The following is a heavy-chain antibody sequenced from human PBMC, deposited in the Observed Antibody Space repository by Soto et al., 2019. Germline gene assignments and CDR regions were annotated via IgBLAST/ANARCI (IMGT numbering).Heavy chain of an antibody. D-gene: IGHD4-17*01. V-gene: IGHV4-39*07. CDR1: GGSMSSTNYY. Sequence: SETLSLTCTVSGGSMSSTNYYWAWVRQTPGKGLEWVGSVLYSGTTYYTPSLKSRVTISVDRSKNQFSLKLSSVTAADTAVYYCGRGDYANAFDIWGQGKMVTVSS. CDR3: GRGDYANAFDI. J-gene: IGHJ3*02. CDR2: VLYSGTT.